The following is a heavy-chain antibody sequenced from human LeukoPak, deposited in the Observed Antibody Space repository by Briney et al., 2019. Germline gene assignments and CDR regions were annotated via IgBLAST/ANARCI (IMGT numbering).Heavy chain of an antibody. J-gene: IGHJ3*02. V-gene: IGHV4-59*01. D-gene: IGHD3-10*01. CDR3: ATEGDYYDSGTFYKTFDI. CDR1: RGSLSNYY. CDR2: VSYSGST. Sequence: SETLSLTCTVSRGSLSNYYWSWIRQPPGKGLEWIGYVSYSGSTNYNPSLKSRVTISLDTTKSQFSLRLSSVTAADTAVYYCATEGDYYDSGTFYKTFDIWGRGTMVTVSS.